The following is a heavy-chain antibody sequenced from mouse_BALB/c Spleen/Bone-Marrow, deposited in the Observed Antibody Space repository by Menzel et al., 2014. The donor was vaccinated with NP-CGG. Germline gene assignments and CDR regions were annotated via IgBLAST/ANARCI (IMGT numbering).Heavy chain of an antibody. CDR1: GFNIKDTY. Sequence: EVQLQQSGAELVKPGASVKLSCTASGFNIKDTYMHWVKQRPEQGLEWVGRIDPANGNTKYDPKFQGKATITADTSSNTAYLQLSSLTSEDTAVYYCARWGITTGFAYWGQGTLVTVSA. J-gene: IGHJ3*01. CDR3: ARWGITTGFAY. CDR2: IDPANGNT. D-gene: IGHD2-4*01. V-gene: IGHV14-3*02.